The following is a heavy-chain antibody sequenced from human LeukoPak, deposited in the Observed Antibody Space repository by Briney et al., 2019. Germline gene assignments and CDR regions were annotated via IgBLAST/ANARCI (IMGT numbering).Heavy chain of an antibody. CDR1: GFIFGDYW. CDR2: ITSSGTYI. J-gene: IGHJ6*02. D-gene: IGHD2-15*01. Sequence: GGSLRLSCAASGFIFGDYWMHWVRQAPGKGLVWVSAITSSGTYIYYAESVRGRFTVSRDNAKNSVYLQMNSLRDEDTAVYYCARDPTPRYCSGGSCYTHYGMDVWGQGTTVTVSS. CDR3: ARDPTPRYCSGGSCYTHYGMDV. V-gene: IGHV3-21*06.